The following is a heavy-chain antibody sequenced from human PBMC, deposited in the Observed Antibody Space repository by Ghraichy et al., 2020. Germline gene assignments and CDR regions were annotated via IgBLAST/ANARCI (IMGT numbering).Heavy chain of an antibody. D-gene: IGHD2-2*01. CDR1: GFTFSSYG. Sequence: GESLNISCAASGFTFSSYGMHWVRQAPGKGLEWVALISHDGSNKYYADSVKGRFTISRDNSKSTLYLQMNSLRDEDTAVYYCAKRACTSISCAPVYYDHWGQGTLVTVSS. J-gene: IGHJ4*02. CDR2: ISHDGSNK. V-gene: IGHV3-30*18. CDR3: AKRACTSISCAPVYYDH.